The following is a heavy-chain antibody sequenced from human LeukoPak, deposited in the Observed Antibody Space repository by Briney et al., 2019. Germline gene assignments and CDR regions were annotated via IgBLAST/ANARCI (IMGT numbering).Heavy chain of an antibody. CDR2: IRTKTYGGTT. CDR3: TTEID. CDR1: GFTFSTYA. Sequence: HPGGSLRLSCAASGFTFSTYAMHWVRQAPGKGLEWVNFIRTKTYGGTTEYAASVKGRFTISRDDSKSVAYLQMNSLKTEDTAVYYCTTEIDWGQGTLVTVSS. J-gene: IGHJ4*02. D-gene: IGHD2/OR15-2a*01. V-gene: IGHV3-49*04.